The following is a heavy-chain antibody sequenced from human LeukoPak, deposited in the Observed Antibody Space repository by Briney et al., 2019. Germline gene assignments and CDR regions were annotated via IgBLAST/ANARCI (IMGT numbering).Heavy chain of an antibody. CDR1: GGFISGYY. D-gene: IGHD6-13*01. Sequence: PSETLSLTCSVSGGFISGYYWTWIRQPPGKRLEWLGYIYSTGSTNYNPSLKSRIAISVDTSKNQFYLNLTSVSAADTAVYFCVRKIAAGSLTPRGQGTLVTVSS. J-gene: IGHJ5*02. CDR2: IYSTGST. CDR3: VRKIAAGSLTP. V-gene: IGHV4-59*13.